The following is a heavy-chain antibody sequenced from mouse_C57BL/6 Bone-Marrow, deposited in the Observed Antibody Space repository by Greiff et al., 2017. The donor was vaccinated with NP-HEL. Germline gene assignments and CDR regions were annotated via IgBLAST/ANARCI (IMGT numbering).Heavy chain of an antibody. J-gene: IGHJ2*01. CDR3: ARLGPRTYFDY. Sequence: EVMLVESGGDLVKPGGSLKLSCAASGFTFSSYGMSWVRQTPDKRLEWVATISSGGSYTYYPNSVKGRFTISRDNAKNTLYLQMSSLKSEDTAMYYCARLGPRTYFDYWGQGTTLTVSS. CDR1: GFTFSSYG. CDR2: ISSGGSYT. D-gene: IGHD4-1*01. V-gene: IGHV5-6*01.